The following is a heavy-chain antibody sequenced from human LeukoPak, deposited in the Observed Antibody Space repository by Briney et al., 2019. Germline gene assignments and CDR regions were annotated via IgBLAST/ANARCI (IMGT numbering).Heavy chain of an antibody. CDR1: GFTFEASA. CDR3: AKNIRDQLLCGFNY. V-gene: IGHV3-23*01. Sequence: GGSLRLSCAASGFTFEASAMSWVRQAPGKGLEGVAVISGGGESTYSAASVKGRFTISRDNSTKTLFVQLSSLRAEDTAVYFCAKNIRDQLLCGFNYWGQGIVVTVSS. J-gene: IGHJ4*02. CDR2: ISGGGEST. D-gene: IGHD2-2*01.